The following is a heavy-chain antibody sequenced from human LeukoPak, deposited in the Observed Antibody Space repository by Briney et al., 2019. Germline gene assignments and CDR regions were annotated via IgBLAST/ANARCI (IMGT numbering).Heavy chain of an antibody. V-gene: IGHV4-34*01. CDR1: GGSFSGYY. J-gene: IGHJ4*02. CDR3: ARAATTRGIHDY. D-gene: IGHD5-12*01. Sequence: SETLSLTCAVYGGSFSGYYWSWIRQPPGKGLEWIGEINHSGSTNYNPSLKSRVTISVDTSKNQFSLKLSSVTAADTAVYYCARAATTRGIHDYWGQGTLVTVSS. CDR2: INHSGST.